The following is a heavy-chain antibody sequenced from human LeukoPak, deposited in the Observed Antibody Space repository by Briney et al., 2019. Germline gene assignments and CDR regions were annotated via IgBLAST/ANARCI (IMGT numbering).Heavy chain of an antibody. CDR2: IYYSGST. V-gene: IGHV4-39*07. D-gene: IGHD6-13*01. Sequence: SETLSLTCIVSGGSISSRSYYWAWIRQSPGKGLEWIGSIYYSGSTYYNPSLKSRVTKSIDTSKNQFSLKLGSVTAADTAVYYCARDPAAGTVDYWGQGTLVTVSS. J-gene: IGHJ4*02. CDR3: ARDPAAGTVDY. CDR1: GGSISSRSYY.